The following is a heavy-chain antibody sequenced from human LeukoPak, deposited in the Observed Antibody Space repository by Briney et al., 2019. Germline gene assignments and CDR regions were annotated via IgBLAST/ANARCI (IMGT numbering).Heavy chain of an antibody. D-gene: IGHD1-14*01. Sequence: SETLPLTCTVSGGSISSYYWSWIRQPPGKGLEWIGYIYYSGSTNYNPSLKSRVTISVDTSKNQFSLKLSSVTAADTAVYYCARDSLAGNVDYWGQGTLVTVSP. CDR1: GGSISSYY. V-gene: IGHV4-59*01. CDR2: IYYSGST. J-gene: IGHJ4*02. CDR3: ARDSLAGNVDY.